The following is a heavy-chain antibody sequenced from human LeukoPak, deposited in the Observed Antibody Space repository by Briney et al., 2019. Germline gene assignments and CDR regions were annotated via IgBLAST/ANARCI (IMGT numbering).Heavy chain of an antibody. J-gene: IGHJ4*02. CDR1: GGTFSSYT. CDR2: IIPILGIA. CDR3: ARESPIYYFDY. D-gene: IGHD3-3*01. V-gene: IGHV1-69*04. Sequence: EASVKVSCKASGGTFSSYTISWVRQAPGQGLEWMGRIIPILGIANYAQKFQGRVTITADKSTSTAYMELSSLRSEDTAVYYCARESPIYYFDYWGQGTLVTGSS.